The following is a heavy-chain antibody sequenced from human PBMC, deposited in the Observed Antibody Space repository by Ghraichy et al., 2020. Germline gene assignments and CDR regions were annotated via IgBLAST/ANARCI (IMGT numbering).Heavy chain of an antibody. Sequence: SQTLSLTCTVSGGSINSYYWSWIRQPPGKGLEWIGYTYFTGSTNYNPSLKSRVTISLDTSTKQFSLKLRSLTAADTAVYYCARRVAYCGGDCHFFESWGQGTLVTVSS. V-gene: IGHV4-59*08. D-gene: IGHD2-21*01. CDR1: GGSINSYY. J-gene: IGHJ4*02. CDR3: ARRVAYCGGDCHFFES. CDR2: TYFTGST.